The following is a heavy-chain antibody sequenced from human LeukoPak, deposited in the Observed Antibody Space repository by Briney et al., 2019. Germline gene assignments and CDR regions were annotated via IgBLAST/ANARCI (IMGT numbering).Heavy chain of an antibody. Sequence: GGSLRLSCAASGFTFGSYGMHWVRQAPGKGLEWVAVISYDGSNKYYADSVKGRFTISRDNSKNTLYLQMNSLRAEDTAVYYCAKSSHYYYDSSGYYVDWGQGTLVTVSS. D-gene: IGHD3-22*01. V-gene: IGHV3-30*18. CDR3: AKSSHYYYDSSGYYVD. CDR1: GFTFGSYG. J-gene: IGHJ4*02. CDR2: ISYDGSNK.